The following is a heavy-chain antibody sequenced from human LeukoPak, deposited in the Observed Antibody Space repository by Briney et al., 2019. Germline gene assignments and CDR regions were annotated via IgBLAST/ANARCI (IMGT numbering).Heavy chain of an antibody. CDR1: GFTFDDYG. Sequence: GGSLRLSCAASGFTFDDYGMSWVRQAPGKGLEWVSGINWNGGSTGYADSVKGRFTISRDKAKNSLYLQMNSLRAEDTALYYCARRSGSQRAYAFDIWGQGTMVTVSS. CDR3: ARRSGSQRAYAFDI. D-gene: IGHD3-10*01. CDR2: INWNGGST. J-gene: IGHJ3*02. V-gene: IGHV3-20*04.